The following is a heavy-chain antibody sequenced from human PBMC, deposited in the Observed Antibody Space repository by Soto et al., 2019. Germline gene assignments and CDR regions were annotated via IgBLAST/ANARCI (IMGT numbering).Heavy chain of an antibody. CDR3: SRGWCWIFCFFYFHS. Sequence: QVQLVESGGGVVQPGRSLRLSCAASAFSFTDHAMPWVRQAPGKGLEWMAVISYDGGTKYYADSVKGRFTISRDNSENTLYLQTNCLRADDTARYYCSRGWCWIFCFFYFHSWGQGTLVTGSS. J-gene: IGHJ4*02. CDR2: ISYDGGTK. CDR1: AFSFTDHA. V-gene: IGHV3-30-3*01. D-gene: IGHD2-8*01.